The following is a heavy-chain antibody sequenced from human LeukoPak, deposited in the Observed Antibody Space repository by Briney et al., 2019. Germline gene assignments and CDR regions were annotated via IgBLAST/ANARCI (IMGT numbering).Heavy chain of an antibody. V-gene: IGHV3-7*04. CDR2: IKQDGSEK. CDR1: GFTFSSYW. CDR3: ARGDSSWSLSWFDP. J-gene: IGHJ5*02. D-gene: IGHD6-13*01. Sequence: SGGSLRLSCAASGFTFSSYWMSWVRQAPGKGLEWVANIKQDGSEKYYVDSVKGRFTIPRDNAKISLYLQMNSLRAEDTAVYYCARGDSSWSLSWFDPWGQGTLVTVSS.